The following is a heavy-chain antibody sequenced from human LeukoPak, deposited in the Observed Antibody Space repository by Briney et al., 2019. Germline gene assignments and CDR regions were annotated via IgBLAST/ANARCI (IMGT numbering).Heavy chain of an antibody. V-gene: IGHV1-2*02. Sequence: ASVKVSCKASGYTFTGYYMHWVRQAPGQGLEWMGWINPNSGGTNYAQKFQGRVTMTRDTSISTACMELSRLRSDDTAVYYCARAEMDTAMVWVPYWGQGTLVTVSS. CDR1: GYTFTGYY. D-gene: IGHD5-18*01. J-gene: IGHJ4*02. CDR3: ARAEMDTAMVWVPY. CDR2: INPNSGGT.